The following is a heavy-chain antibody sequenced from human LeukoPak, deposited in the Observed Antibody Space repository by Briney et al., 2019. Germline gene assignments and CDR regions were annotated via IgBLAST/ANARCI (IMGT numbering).Heavy chain of an antibody. CDR3: ARVNDSSGYSNYFDY. V-gene: IGHV4-30-4*01. CDR1: GGSISSGDYY. D-gene: IGHD3-22*01. CDR2: IYYSGST. Sequence: SQTLSLTCTVSGGSISSGDYYWIWLRPPPGKGLDWYGYIYYSGSTYYNPSLRIPITISVYTSKNQLSLKLSSVTAADTDVYYCARVNDSSGYSNYFDYWGQGTLVTVSS. J-gene: IGHJ4*02.